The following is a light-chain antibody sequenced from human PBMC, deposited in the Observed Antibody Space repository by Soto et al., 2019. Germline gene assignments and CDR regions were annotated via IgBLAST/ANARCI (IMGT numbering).Light chain of an antibody. CDR3: QQSYTSPPWT. CDR2: RAS. V-gene: IGKV1-39*01. CDR1: QIISTY. Sequence: DIQMTQSPSSLSASVGDRVPISCRASQIISTYLNWYQQKPGTAPRLLISRASSVKSGVPPRFSGSGSGRDFTLTISSLRPEDIATYFCQQSYTSPPWTFGQGTKVEVK. J-gene: IGKJ1*01.